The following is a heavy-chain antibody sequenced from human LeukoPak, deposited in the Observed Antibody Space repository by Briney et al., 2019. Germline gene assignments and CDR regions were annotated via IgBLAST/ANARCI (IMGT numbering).Heavy chain of an antibody. CDR2: IIPIFGTA. D-gene: IGHD5-24*01. CDR3: ARGRSYYYYYMDV. Sequence: SVKVSCKASGGTFSSYAISWVRQAPGQGLEWMGGIIPIFGTANYAQRFQGRVTITTDESTSTAYMELSSLRSEDTAVYYCARGRSYYYYYMDVWGKGTTVTVSS. V-gene: IGHV1-69*05. J-gene: IGHJ6*03. CDR1: GGTFSSYA.